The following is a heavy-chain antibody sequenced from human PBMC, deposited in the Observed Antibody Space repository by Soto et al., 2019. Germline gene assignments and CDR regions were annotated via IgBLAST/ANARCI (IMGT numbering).Heavy chain of an antibody. V-gene: IGHV4-31*03. Sequence: SETLSLTCTVSGGSISSGGYYWSWIRQHPGKGLEWIGYIYYSGSTYYNPSLKSRVTISVDTSKNQFSLKLSSVTAADTAVYYCAREHKSGTWFDPWGQGTLVTSPQ. CDR2: IYYSGST. J-gene: IGHJ5*02. CDR1: GGSISSGGYY. CDR3: AREHKSGTWFDP. D-gene: IGHD1-26*01.